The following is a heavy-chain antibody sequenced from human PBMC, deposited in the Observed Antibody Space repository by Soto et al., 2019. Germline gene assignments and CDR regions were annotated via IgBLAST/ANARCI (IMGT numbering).Heavy chain of an antibody. V-gene: IGHV4-59*01. J-gene: IGHJ5*02. D-gene: IGHD1-7*01. CDR3: ARARTHFDP. CDR1: GGSISSYY. CDR2: IYYSGSI. Sequence: SETLSLTCTVSGGSISSYYWSWIRQPRGKGLEWIGYIYYSGSINYNPSLKSRVTISVDTSKNQFSLKLSSVTAADTAVYYCARARTHFDPWGQGTLVTVSS.